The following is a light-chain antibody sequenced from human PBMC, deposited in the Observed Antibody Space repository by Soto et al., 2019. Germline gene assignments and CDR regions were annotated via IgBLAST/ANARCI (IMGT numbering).Light chain of an antibody. CDR3: QKYNSAPRT. J-gene: IGKJ1*01. CDR1: QDISNY. V-gene: IGKV1-27*01. CDR2: AAS. Sequence: DIQMTQSPSSLSASVGDRVTITCRASQDISNYLAWYQQKPGKVPKVLIYAASTLQSGVPSRFSGSRSGTDFTLTISSLQPEDVATYYCQKYNSAPRTFGQGTKVEIK.